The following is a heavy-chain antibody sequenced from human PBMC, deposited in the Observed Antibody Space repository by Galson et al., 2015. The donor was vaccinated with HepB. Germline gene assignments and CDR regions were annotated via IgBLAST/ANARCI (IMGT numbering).Heavy chain of an antibody. CDR1: GFSFNRYG. CDR2: IWYDGRNK. D-gene: IGHD6-13*01. J-gene: IGHJ4*02. CDR3: ARGASSTWYGRFDQ. Sequence: SLRLSCAASGFSFNRYGMHWVRQAPGKGLEWVAAIWYDGRNKYDADSVKGRFTISRDNSDNTLYLQMNSLRSEDTAVYYCARGASSTWYGRFDQWGQGTLVTVSS. V-gene: IGHV3-33*01.